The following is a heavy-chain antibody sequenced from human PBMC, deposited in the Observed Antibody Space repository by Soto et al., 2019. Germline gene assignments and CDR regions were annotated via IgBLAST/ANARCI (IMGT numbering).Heavy chain of an antibody. D-gene: IGHD1-1*01. Sequence: SETLSLTCAVYGGSSSGYYWSWIRQPPGKGLEWIGEINHSGSTNYNPSLKSRVTISVDTSKNQFSLKLSSVTAADTAVYYCARGGTGPSRRGYYYMDVWGKGTTVTVSS. J-gene: IGHJ6*03. CDR3: ARGGTGPSRRGYYYMDV. CDR1: GGSSSGYY. V-gene: IGHV4-34*01. CDR2: INHSGST.